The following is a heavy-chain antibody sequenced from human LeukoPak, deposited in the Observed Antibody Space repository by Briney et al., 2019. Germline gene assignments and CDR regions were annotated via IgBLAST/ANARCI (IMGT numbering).Heavy chain of an antibody. CDR1: GFTFSTYA. J-gene: IGHJ4*02. Sequence: GGSLRLSCAASGFTFSTYAMSWVRQAPGKGLEWVAAISGSGGSTYYADSVKGRFTISRDNSKNTLYLQMNSLRAEDTAVYYCARRAGGYSHPYDYWGQGTLVTVSS. D-gene: IGHD4-23*01. V-gene: IGHV3-23*01. CDR2: ISGSGGST. CDR3: ARRAGGYSHPYDY.